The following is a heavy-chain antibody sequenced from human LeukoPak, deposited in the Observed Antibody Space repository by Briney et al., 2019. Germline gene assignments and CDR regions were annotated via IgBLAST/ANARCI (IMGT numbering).Heavy chain of an antibody. D-gene: IGHD3-10*01. V-gene: IGHV1-2*02. CDR1: GYTFTGYY. J-gene: IGHJ4*02. CDR2: INPNSGAT. CDR3: ARDSTYGSGNYSPLFDF. Sequence: ASVKVSCKASGYTFTGYYMHWVRQAPGQGLEWMGWINPNSGATNYAQKFQGRVTMTRDTSISTAYMELTRLRAADTAVFYCARDSTYGSGNYSPLFDFWGQGTLVTVSS.